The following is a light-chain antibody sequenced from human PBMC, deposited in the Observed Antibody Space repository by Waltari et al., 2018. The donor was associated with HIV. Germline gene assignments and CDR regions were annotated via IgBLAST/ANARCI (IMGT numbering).Light chain of an antibody. J-gene: IGLJ3*02. CDR1: RPTIGAGYA. CDR3: QSYDSSLSVWV. CDR2: GNS. V-gene: IGLV1-40*01. Sequence: QSVLTQPPSVSGAPGQRVTIPCTGTRPTIGAGYAVHWYQQLPGTAPKLLIYGNSNRPSGVPDRFSGSKSGTSASLAITGLLAEDEADYYCQSYDSSLSVWVFGGGTKLTVL.